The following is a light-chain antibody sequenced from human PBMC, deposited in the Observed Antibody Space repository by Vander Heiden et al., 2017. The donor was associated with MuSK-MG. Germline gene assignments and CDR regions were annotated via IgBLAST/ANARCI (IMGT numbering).Light chain of an antibody. CDR1: QSVDSKF. Sequence: EIVLTQSPGTLSLSPGERAILSCRASQSVDSKFLAWHQQKPGLAPRLLIFGASSSATGIPDRFSGTGSATDFTLTMSGLEPEDFAVYYCQQYGTPPWTFGQGTKVE. V-gene: IGKV3-20*01. J-gene: IGKJ1*01. CDR2: GAS. CDR3: QQYGTPPWT.